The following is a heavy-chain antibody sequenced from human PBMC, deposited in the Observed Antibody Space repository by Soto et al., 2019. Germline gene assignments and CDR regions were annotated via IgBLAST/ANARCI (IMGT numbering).Heavy chain of an antibody. D-gene: IGHD4-4*01. CDR2: ISDSDTAI. CDR3: ASELPTDLPYFDL. J-gene: IGHJ4*02. V-gene: IGHV3-48*03. CDR1: GFSFKNYE. Sequence: EVQLVESGGGLVQPGGSLRLSCAASGFSFKNYEMNWVRQAPGKGLEWISHISDSDTAIYYAESVSGRFTISRDNAKRSLYLQMNSLTVEDTAVYYCASELPTDLPYFDLWGQGTLVTVSS.